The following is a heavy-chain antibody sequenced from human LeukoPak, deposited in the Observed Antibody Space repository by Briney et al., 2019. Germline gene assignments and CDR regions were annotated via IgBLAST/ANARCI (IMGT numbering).Heavy chain of an antibody. CDR3: ARDYWGSGNRYFDY. V-gene: IGHV3-NL1*01. D-gene: IGHD3-10*01. CDR1: GFTFSSYS. J-gene: IGHJ4*02. CDR2: FYCCGGST. Sequence: TGGSLRLSCAASGFTFSSYSMNWVRQAPGKGLEWVSVFYCCGGSTYYADSVKGRFSISRDNSMNTLFLQMNGLRAEDTAVYYCARDYWGSGNRYFDYWGQGTPVTVSS.